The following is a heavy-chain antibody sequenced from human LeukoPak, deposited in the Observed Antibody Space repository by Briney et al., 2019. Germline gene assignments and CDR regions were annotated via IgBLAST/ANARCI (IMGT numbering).Heavy chain of an antibody. J-gene: IGHJ4*02. CDR2: INSDGINT. D-gene: IGHD3-3*01. V-gene: IGHV3-74*01. Sequence: PGGSLRLSCAASGFTFSNYWMHWVRHAPGKGLVWVSRINSDGINTIYADSVKGRFTISGDNAKNTLNLQMNSLRAEDTAVYYCARVLTNTYYDFWSGYYGRGEKMIDYWGQGTLVTVSS. CDR1: GFTFSNYW. CDR3: ARVLTNTYYDFWSGYYGRGEKMIDY.